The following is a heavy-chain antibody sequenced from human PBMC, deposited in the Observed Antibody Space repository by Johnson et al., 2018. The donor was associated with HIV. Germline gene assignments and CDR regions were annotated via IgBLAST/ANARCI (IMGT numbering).Heavy chain of an antibody. CDR3: AKGEAVAGTFDAFDI. J-gene: IGHJ3*02. CDR2: ISWNSGSI. CDR1: GFTFDDYA. D-gene: IGHD6-19*01. V-gene: IGHV3-9*01. Sequence: VQLVESGGGLVQPGRSLRLSCAASGFTFDDYAMHWVRQAPGKGLEWVSGISWNSGSIGYADSVKGRFTISRDNAKNSLYLQMNSLRAEDTALYYCAKGEAVAGTFDAFDIWRQGTMVTVSS.